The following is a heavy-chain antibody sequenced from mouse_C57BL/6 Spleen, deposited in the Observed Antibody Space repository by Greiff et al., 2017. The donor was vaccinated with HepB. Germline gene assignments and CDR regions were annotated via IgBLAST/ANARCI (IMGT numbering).Heavy chain of an antibody. CDR1: GYTFTSYW. CDR3: ARSDYRSCLFDY. J-gene: IGHJ3*01. D-gene: IGHD1-1*01. Sequence: VKLQQPGAELVKPGASVKLSCKASGYTFTSYWMHWVKQRHGKGLEWIGMIHPNSGSTNYNEKFKSKATLTVDKSSSTAYMQLSSLTSEDSAVYYSARSDYRSCLFDYWGQGTLVTVSA. V-gene: IGHV1-64*01. CDR2: IHPNSGST.